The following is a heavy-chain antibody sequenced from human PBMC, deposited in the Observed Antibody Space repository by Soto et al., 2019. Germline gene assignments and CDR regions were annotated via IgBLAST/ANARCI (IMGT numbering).Heavy chain of an antibody. CDR2: VSGSGEMT. Sequence: EVPLLESGGDLVQPGGSLRLACAASGFTFRGDAMSWVRQAPGKGLEWVSSVSGSGEMTHYAESVKGRFTISRDNSKDTLFLQMESLRAEDTAVYYCARSEMTYNWNDWGQGTRVTVSS. D-gene: IGHD1-20*01. V-gene: IGHV3-23*01. J-gene: IGHJ4*02. CDR3: ARSEMTYNWND. CDR1: GFTFRGDA.